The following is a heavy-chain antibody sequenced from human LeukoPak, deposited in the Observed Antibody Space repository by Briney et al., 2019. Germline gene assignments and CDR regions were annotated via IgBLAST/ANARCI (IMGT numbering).Heavy chain of an antibody. CDR3: ASVSSGVGHFDY. J-gene: IGHJ4*02. Sequence: SETLSLTCTVSGSSISSSSYYWGWIRQPPGKGLEWIGSIYYSGSTYYNPSLKSRVTISVDTSKNQFSLKLSSVTAADTAVYYCASVSSGVGHFDYWGQGTLVTVSS. CDR1: GSSISSSSYY. V-gene: IGHV4-39*01. D-gene: IGHD6-19*01. CDR2: IYYSGST.